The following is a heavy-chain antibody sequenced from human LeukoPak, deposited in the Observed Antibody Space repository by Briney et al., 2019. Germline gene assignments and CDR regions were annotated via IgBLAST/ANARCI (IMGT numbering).Heavy chain of an antibody. J-gene: IGHJ4*02. V-gene: IGHV3-23*01. D-gene: IGHD3-3*01. CDR2: INGSGGST. CDR3: AKDRGFLEWLFDY. CDR1: GFTFSSYA. Sequence: GGSLRLSCAASGFTFSSYAMSWVRQAPGKGLEWVSAINGSGGSTYYADSVKGRFTISRDNSKNTLYLQMNSLRAEDTAVYYCAKDRGFLEWLFDYWGQGTLVTVSP.